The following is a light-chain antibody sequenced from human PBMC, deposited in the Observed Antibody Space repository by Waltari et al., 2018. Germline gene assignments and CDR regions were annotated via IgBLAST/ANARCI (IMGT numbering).Light chain of an antibody. Sequence: DIVLTQSPGTLSLFPGERATLSCGASQSVSSDYLAWYQQRPGQAPRLLIYGASRRPAGIPDRFSRSGSGTDFTLTISRLEAEDFAVYYCQQYGTSPRTFGQGTKVEIK. J-gene: IGKJ1*01. CDR1: QSVSSDY. V-gene: IGKV3-20*01. CDR3: QQYGTSPRT. CDR2: GAS.